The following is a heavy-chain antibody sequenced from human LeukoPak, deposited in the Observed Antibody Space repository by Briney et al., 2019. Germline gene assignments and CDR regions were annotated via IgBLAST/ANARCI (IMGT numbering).Heavy chain of an antibody. V-gene: IGHV3-74*03. CDR1: GFAFSDYW. CDR2: VNSDGSGT. Sequence: GGSLRLSCAASGFAFSDYWMHWVRQAPGKGLVWASRVNSDGSGTMSADSVKGRFTISRDNAKNTLYLQMNSLRAEDTAVYYCAKIAGPFMGDGFDIWGQGTMVTVSS. CDR3: AKIAGPFMGDGFDI. D-gene: IGHD3-3*02. J-gene: IGHJ3*02.